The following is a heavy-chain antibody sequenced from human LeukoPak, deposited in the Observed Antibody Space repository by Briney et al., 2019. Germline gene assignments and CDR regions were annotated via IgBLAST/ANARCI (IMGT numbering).Heavy chain of an antibody. CDR3: ARDRGGYSYGSDFDY. D-gene: IGHD5-18*01. J-gene: IGHJ4*02. CDR1: GFTFDDYG. Sequence: GGSLRLSCAASGFTFDDYGMSWVRQAPGKGLEWVSSISSSSSYIYYADSVKGRFTISRDNAKNSLYLQMNSLRAEDTAVYYCARDRGGYSYGSDFDYWGQGTLVTVSS. CDR2: ISSSSSYI. V-gene: IGHV3-21*01.